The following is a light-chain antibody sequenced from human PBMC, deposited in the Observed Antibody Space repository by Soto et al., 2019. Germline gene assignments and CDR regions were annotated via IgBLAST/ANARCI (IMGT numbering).Light chain of an antibody. CDR2: DAS. CDR3: QEYNSLT. J-gene: IGKJ1*01. Sequence: AIQLTQSPSSLPASVGDRVTITCRASQGISSALAWYQQKPGKAPKVLIYDASTLESGVPSRFSGSGSGTDFTLTISGLQPGDFAIYYCQEYNSLTFGQGTKVDIK. CDR1: QGISSA. V-gene: IGKV1-13*02.